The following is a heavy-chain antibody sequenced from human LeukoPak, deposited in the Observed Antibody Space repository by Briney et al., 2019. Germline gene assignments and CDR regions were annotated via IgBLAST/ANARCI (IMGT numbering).Heavy chain of an antibody. CDR1: GFTFSSYS. J-gene: IGHJ4*02. Sequence: PGGSLRLSCAASGFTFSSYSMNWVRQAPGKGLEWVSSISSSSSYIYYADSVKGRFTISRDNAKNSLCLQMNSLRAEDTAVYYCARTGYSYGYPFDYWGQGTLVTVSS. V-gene: IGHV3-21*01. D-gene: IGHD5-18*01. CDR2: ISSSSSYI. CDR3: ARTGYSYGYPFDY.